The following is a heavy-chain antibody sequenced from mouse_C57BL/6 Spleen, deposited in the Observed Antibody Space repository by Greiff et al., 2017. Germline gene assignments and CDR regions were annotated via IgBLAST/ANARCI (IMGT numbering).Heavy chain of an antibody. V-gene: IGHV1-61*01. CDR3: ARSYYGYDYFDY. J-gene: IGHJ2*01. Sequence: QVQLQQPGAELVRPGSSVKLSCKASGYTFTSYWMDWVKQRPGQGLEWIGNIYPSDSETHYNQKFKDKATLTVDKSSSTAYMQLSSLTSEDSAVYYCARSYYGYDYFDYWGQGTTLTVSS. CDR2: IYPSDSET. D-gene: IGHD2-2*01. CDR1: GYTFTSYW.